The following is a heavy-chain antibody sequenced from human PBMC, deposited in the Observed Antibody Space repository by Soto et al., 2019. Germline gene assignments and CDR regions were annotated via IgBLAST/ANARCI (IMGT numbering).Heavy chain of an antibody. V-gene: IGHV4-31*03. CDR1: GGSISSGGYY. Sequence: SETLSLTCTVSGGSISSGGYYWSWIRQHPGKSLEWIGYIYYSGSTYYNPSLKSRVTISVDTSKNQFSLKLSSVTAADTAVYYCARHPYCGGDCYFEFDYWGEGTLVTVSS. CDR2: IYYSGST. CDR3: ARHPYCGGDCYFEFDY. J-gene: IGHJ4*02. D-gene: IGHD2-21*02.